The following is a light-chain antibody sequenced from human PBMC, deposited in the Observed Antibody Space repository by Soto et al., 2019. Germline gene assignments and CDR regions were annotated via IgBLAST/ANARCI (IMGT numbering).Light chain of an antibody. J-gene: IGKJ5*01. CDR3: QYLNGAPTIT. CDR1: QDVSDY. CDR2: AAY. Sequence: DIQLTQSPSFLSASVGDRVTITCRASQDVSDYLAWYQHAPGKAPNLLIYAAYTLQSGVPSRFSGSGSGTEISLTTTSLQPEDFATYYCQYLNGAPTITFGQGTRLDVK. V-gene: IGKV1-9*01.